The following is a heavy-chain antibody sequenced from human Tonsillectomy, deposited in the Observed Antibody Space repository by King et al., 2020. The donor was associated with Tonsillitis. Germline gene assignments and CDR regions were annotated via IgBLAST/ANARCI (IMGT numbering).Heavy chain of an antibody. Sequence: VQLVESGGGVVQPGGSLRLSCAASGFSFSNYGMHWVRQAPGKGLEWVAFIRSDESIKYYADPVKGRFTISRDNSKNTQYLQINSPRPDDTAVYYCAKDVPAAFFDYWGQGTLVTVSS. D-gene: IGHD3-10*02. V-gene: IGHV3-30*02. CDR3: AKDVPAAFFDY. J-gene: IGHJ4*02. CDR1: GFSFSNYG. CDR2: IRSDESIK.